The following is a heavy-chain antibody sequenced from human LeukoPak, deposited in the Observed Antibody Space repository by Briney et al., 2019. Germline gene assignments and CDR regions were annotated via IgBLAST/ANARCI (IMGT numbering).Heavy chain of an antibody. V-gene: IGHV3-23*01. CDR3: AKGNLLGSNYYPYYFDY. J-gene: IGHJ4*02. Sequence: GGSLRLSCAASGFTFSSYAMSWVRQAPGKGLEWVSSISGSGESTYYADSVKGRFTISRDNSKNTLYLQMKSLTAEDTAVYYCAKGNLLGSNYYPYYFDYWGQGTLVTVSS. D-gene: IGHD3-22*01. CDR1: GFTFSSYA. CDR2: ISGSGEST.